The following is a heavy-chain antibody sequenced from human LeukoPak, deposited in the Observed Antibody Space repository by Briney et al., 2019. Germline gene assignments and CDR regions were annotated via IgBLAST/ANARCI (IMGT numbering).Heavy chain of an antibody. CDR2: IYYSGST. J-gene: IGHJ5*02. CDR3: ARHLGSSWIWNWFDP. V-gene: IGHV4-39*01. D-gene: IGHD6-13*01. Sequence: PSETLSLTCTVSGGSISSSSYYWGWIRQPPGKGLEWIGSIYYSGSTYYNPSLKSRVSISVDTSKNQFSLKLSSVTAADTAVYYCARHLGSSWIWNWFDPWGQGTLVTVSS. CDR1: GGSISSSSYY.